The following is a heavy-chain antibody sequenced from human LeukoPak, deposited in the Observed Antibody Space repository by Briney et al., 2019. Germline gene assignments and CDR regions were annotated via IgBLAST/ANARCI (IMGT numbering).Heavy chain of an antibody. V-gene: IGHV4-30-2*01. Sequence: SETLSLTCAVSGGSISSGGSSWSWIRQPPGKGLEWIGYIYHSGSTYYNPSLKSRVTISVDRSKNQFSLKLSSVTAADTAVYYCARAFAPMTAKSVGGMDVWGQGTTVTVSS. CDR1: GGSISSGGSS. D-gene: IGHD2-21*02. CDR2: IYHSGST. J-gene: IGHJ6*02. CDR3: ARAFAPMTAKSVGGMDV.